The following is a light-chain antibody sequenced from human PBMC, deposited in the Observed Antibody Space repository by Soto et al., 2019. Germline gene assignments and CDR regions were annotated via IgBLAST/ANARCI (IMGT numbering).Light chain of an antibody. CDR2: GNS. CDR1: SSNIGAGYD. CDR3: QSYDSRRVV. Sequence: QSVLTQPPSVSGAPGQRVTISCTGSSSNIGAGYDVHWYQQLPGTAPKLLIYGNSNRPSGVPDRFSGSKSGTSASLAITGLQAEDEADYYCQSYDSRRVVFGGGTELTLL. V-gene: IGLV1-40*01. J-gene: IGLJ2*01.